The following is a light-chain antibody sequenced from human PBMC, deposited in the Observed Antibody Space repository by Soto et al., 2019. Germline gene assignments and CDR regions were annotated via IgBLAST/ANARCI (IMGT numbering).Light chain of an antibody. CDR2: GAS. J-gene: IGKJ2*02. Sequence: EIVLTQSPGTLSLSPGERATLSCRASQSVTSNYLAWYQQKPGQAPRLLIFGASGRSTGVPDRFSGSGSGTYFTLTISRLEPEDFAVYYCQQYSSSSTFGQGTRLEIK. CDR1: QSVTSNY. CDR3: QQYSSSST. V-gene: IGKV3-20*01.